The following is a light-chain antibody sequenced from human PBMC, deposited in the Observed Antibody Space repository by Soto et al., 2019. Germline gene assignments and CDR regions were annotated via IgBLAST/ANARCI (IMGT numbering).Light chain of an antibody. CDR2: DAS. J-gene: IGKJ1*01. CDR3: QQYNSYWK. Sequence: DIQMTQSPSTLSASVGDRVTITCRASQSISTGLAWYQQKPGKAPKLLIYDASSLESGVPSRLSGSGSGTEFTLTISSLQPDDFATYYCQQYNSYWKFGQGTKVDIK. CDR1: QSISTG. V-gene: IGKV1-5*01.